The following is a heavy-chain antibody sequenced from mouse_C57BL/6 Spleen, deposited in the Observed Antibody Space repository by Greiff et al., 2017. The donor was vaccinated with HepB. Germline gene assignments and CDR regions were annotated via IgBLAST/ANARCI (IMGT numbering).Heavy chain of an antibody. CDR2: IDPSDSYT. V-gene: IGHV1-69*01. J-gene: IGHJ3*01. D-gene: IGHD4-1*01. CDR3: ARGETGTGWFAY. Sequence: VQLQQSGAELVMPGASVKLSCKASGYTFTSYWMHWVKQRPGQGLEWIGEIDPSDSYTNYNQKFKGKSTLTVDKSSSTAYMQLSSLTSEDSAVYYCARGETGTGWFAYWGQGTLVTVSA. CDR1: GYTFTSYW.